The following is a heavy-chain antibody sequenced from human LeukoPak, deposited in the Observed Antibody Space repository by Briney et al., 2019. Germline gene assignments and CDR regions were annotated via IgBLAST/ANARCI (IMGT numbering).Heavy chain of an antibody. V-gene: IGHV4-59*01. Sequence: SETLSLTCTVSGGSISSYYWSWIRQPPGKGLEWIGYIYYSGSNNYNPALKSQVTISADTSKNQFSLKLSSVTAADTAVYYCARIGGIPLGSFDIWGQGTMVTVSS. D-gene: IGHD2-2*02. CDR2: IYYSGSN. CDR1: GGSISSYY. CDR3: ARIGGIPLGSFDI. J-gene: IGHJ3*02.